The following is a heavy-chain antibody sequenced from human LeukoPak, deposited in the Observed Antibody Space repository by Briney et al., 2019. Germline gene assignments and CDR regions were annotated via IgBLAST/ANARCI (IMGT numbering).Heavy chain of an antibody. CDR1: GFSLSTSGVG. CDR2: IYWNDNK. V-gene: IGHV2-5*01. Sequence: SGPTLVNPTQTLTLTCTFSGFSLSTSGVGVGWIRQPPGKALEWLALIYWNDNKRYSPSLKSRLTITKDTSKNQVVLTMTNMDPVDTATYYCAHPSPYSSSFPLDYWGQGTLVTVSS. J-gene: IGHJ4*02. D-gene: IGHD6-6*01. CDR3: AHPSPYSSSFPLDY.